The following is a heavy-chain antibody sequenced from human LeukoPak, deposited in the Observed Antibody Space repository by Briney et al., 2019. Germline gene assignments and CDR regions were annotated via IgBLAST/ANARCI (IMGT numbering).Heavy chain of an antibody. CDR1: GGSISSSSYY. CDR2: IYYSGST. Sequence: TSETLSLTCTVSGGSISSSSYYWGWIRQPPGKGLEWIGSIYYSGSTYYNPSLKSRVTISVDTSKNQFSLKLSSVTAADTAVYYCARARPPTREGFDYWGQGTLVTVSS. V-gene: IGHV4-39*07. J-gene: IGHJ4*02. D-gene: IGHD1-26*01. CDR3: ARARPPTREGFDY.